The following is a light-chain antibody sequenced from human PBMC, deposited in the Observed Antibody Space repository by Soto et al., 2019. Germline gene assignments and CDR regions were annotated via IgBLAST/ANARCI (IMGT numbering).Light chain of an antibody. CDR3: QSYDSSLSAVV. Sequence: QSVLTQPPSVSGAPGQRVTISCTGSSSNIGAGYDVHWYQQIPGTAPKLLIYVNSNRPSGVPDRFSGSKSGTSASLAITGLQAEDEADYYCQSYDSSLSAVVFGGGTKLTVL. CDR1: SSNIGAGYD. CDR2: VNS. V-gene: IGLV1-40*01. J-gene: IGLJ2*01.